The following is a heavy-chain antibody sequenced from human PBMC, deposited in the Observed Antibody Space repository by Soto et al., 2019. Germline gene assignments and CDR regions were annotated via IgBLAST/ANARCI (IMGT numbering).Heavy chain of an antibody. J-gene: IGHJ4*02. CDR2: INHSGST. CDR3: ARGMNPQDY. V-gene: IGHV4-34*01. D-gene: IGHD3-16*01. CDR1: GGSFSGYY. Sequence: SETLSLTCAVYGGSFSGYYWSWIRQPPGKGLEWIGEINHSGSTNYNPSLKSRVTMAIDTSKNQFSPSLASVAAADTAMYYCARGMNPQDYWGQGTLVTVSS.